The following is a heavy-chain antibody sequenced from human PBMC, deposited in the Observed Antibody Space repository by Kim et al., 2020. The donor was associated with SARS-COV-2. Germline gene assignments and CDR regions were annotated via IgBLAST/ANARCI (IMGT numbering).Heavy chain of an antibody. D-gene: IGHD2-2*01. CDR1: GGSISNYY. Sequence: SETLSLTCTVSGGSISNYYWSWIRQPPGKGLEWIGYVYYSGSTNYNPSLKSRVTISVDTSKNQFSLKLSSVTAADTAVFYCARGEPATSAYRDYWGQGTLVTVST. V-gene: IGHV4-59*13. CDR2: VYYSGST. J-gene: IGHJ4*02. CDR3: ARGEPATSAYRDY.